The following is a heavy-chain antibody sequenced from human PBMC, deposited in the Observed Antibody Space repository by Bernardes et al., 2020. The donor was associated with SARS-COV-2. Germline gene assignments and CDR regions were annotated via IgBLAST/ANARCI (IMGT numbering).Heavy chain of an antibody. CDR1: GFIFSSSA. CDR3: AKDSSPLYYYYAMDV. D-gene: IGHD3-16*01. J-gene: IGHJ6*02. V-gene: IGHV3-23*01. Sequence: GGSLILSCAASGFIFSSSAMSWVRQAPGKGLEWVSGISGSGGSTYYADSVKGRFTISRDNSKNTLFLQMNSLRAEDTAVYYCAKDSSPLYYYYAMDVWGQGTTVTVSS. CDR2: ISGSGGST.